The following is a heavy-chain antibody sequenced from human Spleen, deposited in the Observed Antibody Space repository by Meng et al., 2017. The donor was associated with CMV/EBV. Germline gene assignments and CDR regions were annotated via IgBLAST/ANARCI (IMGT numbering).Heavy chain of an antibody. CDR1: GFTFSSYA. D-gene: IGHD1-14*01. J-gene: IGHJ6*02. V-gene: IGHV3-23*01. CDR3: AKFRTPIYYYGMDV. Sequence: GESLKISCAASGFTFSSYAMSWVRQAPGKGLEWVSAISGSCGSTYYSDSVKGRFTISRDNSKNTLYLQMNSLRAEDTAVCYCAKFRTPIYYYGMDVWGQGTTVTVSS. CDR2: ISGSCGST.